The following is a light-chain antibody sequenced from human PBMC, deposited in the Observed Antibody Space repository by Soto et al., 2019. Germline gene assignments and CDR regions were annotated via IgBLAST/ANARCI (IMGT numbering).Light chain of an antibody. Sequence: IVVKQSPAALSVSPGERATLSCRASQSVSSNLAWYQQKPGQAPRLLIYGASTRATGIPARFSGSGSGTDITLTISSLEPEDFAVYYCQQRSNWPISFGQGTLLEIK. CDR3: QQRSNWPIS. V-gene: IGKV3-11*01. CDR2: GAS. J-gene: IGKJ5*01. CDR1: QSVSSN.